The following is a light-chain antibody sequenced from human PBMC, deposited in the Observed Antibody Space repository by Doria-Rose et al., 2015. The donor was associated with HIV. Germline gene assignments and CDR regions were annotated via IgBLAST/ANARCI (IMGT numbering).Light chain of an antibody. CDR1: QSVSSN. CDR2: DAS. V-gene: IGKV3-11*01. Sequence: ASQSVSSNLAWYQQKPGQAPRLPIYDASNRATGIPARFSGSGSGTDFTLTISLEPEDFAVYFCQQRSNWPPIFTFGPGTKVDI. CDR3: QQRSNWPPIFT. J-gene: IGKJ3*01.